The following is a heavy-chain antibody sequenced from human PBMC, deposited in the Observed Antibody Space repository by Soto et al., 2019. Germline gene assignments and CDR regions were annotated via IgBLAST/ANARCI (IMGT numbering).Heavy chain of an antibody. CDR2: ISYEGSNT. D-gene: IGHD1-1*01. CDR1: GFTFDTYG. V-gene: IGHV3-30-3*01. CDR3: ARVTPGNNLYYFSGLDF. Sequence: PGGSLRLSCVASGFTFDTYGIHWVRQAPGKGLQWVALISYEGSNTYYADSVRGRFTISRDNSKDTLYLQMNTLRPGDTGLYYCARVTPGNNLYYFSGLDFWGQGTSVTVSS. J-gene: IGHJ6*02.